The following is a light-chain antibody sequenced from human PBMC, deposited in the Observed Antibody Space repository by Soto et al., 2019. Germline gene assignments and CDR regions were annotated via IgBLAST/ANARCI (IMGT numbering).Light chain of an antibody. CDR1: SSDVGAYDL. CDR3: AAWDDSLSGYV. CDR2: SDD. Sequence: QLVLTQPASVSGSPGQSITISCIGTSSDVGAYDLVSWYQQHPGTAPRLIIYSDDQRPSGVPDRFSGSKSGTSASLAISGLQAEDEADYYCAAWDDSLSGYVFGTGTKLTVL. J-gene: IGLJ1*01. V-gene: IGLV2-14*02.